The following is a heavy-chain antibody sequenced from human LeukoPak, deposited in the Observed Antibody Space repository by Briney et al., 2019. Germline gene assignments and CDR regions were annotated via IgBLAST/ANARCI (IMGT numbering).Heavy chain of an antibody. CDR2: IRSTPYGGTT. CDR1: GFTCGDYA. D-gene: IGHD3-9*01. CDR3: TRGDDVLTCLSYFDY. V-gene: IGHV3-49*03. Sequence: QPGRSLRLSCTASGFTCGDYATGWFRQAPGKGLEWVGFIRSTPYGGTTEYAASVKGRFTISRDESKTIAYLQMSSLKTEDTAVYYCTRGDDVLTCLSYFDYWGQGALVTVSS. J-gene: IGHJ4*02.